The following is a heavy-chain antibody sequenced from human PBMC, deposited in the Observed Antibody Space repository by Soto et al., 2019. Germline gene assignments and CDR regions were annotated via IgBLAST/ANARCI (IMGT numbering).Heavy chain of an antibody. Sequence: QLQLQESGPGLVKPSETLSLTCNVSGGSISSSRSYWAWFRQPPGKELEWIANIFYAGNTYYNPSLKSPVSISFDTSKNQFSLKLDSVTAADTAVYYCARQAAAPGIDLWFDPWRQGTLVTVYS. V-gene: IGHV4-39*01. D-gene: IGHD6-13*01. CDR1: GGSISSSRSY. CDR2: IFYAGNT. CDR3: ARQAAAPGIDLWFDP. J-gene: IGHJ5*02.